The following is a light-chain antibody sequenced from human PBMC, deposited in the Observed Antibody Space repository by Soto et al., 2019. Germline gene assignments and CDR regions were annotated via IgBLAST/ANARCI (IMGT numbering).Light chain of an antibody. CDR3: QQYNNWPTWT. V-gene: IGKV3-15*01. CDR2: GAS. CDR1: QSVRNN. Sequence: EIVMTQSPATLSVSPGERATLSCRASQSVRNNLAWYQQKPGQAPRLLIYGASTRATGIPARFSGSGSGTEFTLTISSLYSEDFAVYYCQQYNNWPTWTFGQGTKVDIK. J-gene: IGKJ1*01.